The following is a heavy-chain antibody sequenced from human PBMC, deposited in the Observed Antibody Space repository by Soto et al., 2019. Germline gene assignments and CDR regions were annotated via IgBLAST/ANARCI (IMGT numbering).Heavy chain of an antibody. J-gene: IGHJ4*02. D-gene: IGHD2-2*01. V-gene: IGHV1-46*01. Sequence: ASVKVSCKASGYSFTNYYMHWVRQAPGQGLEWMGTINAGGGYTTYAQRFQGRVTMTRDTSKNTLYLQMNSLRAEDTAVYYCAKDPVPAATRYFDYWGQGTLVTVSS. CDR1: GYSFTNYY. CDR2: INAGGGYT. CDR3: AKDPVPAATRYFDY.